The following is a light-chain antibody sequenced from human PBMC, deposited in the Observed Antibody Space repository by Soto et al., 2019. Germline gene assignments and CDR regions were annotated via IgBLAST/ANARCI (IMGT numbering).Light chain of an antibody. CDR3: QQYSNSPPEFT. J-gene: IGKJ3*01. V-gene: IGKV3-20*01. CDR1: QSISSSY. CDR2: GAS. Sequence: EIVLTQSPGTLSLSPGERATLSCRASQSISSSYLAWYQQRPGQAPRLLIFGASYRATGIPDRFSGSGSGTDFTLTISRLEPDDFAVYYCQQYSNSPPEFTFGPGTRVDSK.